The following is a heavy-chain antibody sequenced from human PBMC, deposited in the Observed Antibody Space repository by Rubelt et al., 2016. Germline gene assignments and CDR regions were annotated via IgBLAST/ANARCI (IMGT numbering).Heavy chain of an antibody. CDR2: IYPGDSDT. Sequence: EVQLVQSGAEVKKPGESLKISCKGSGYSFTSYWIGWVRQMPGKGLEWMGIIYPGDSDTRYSPAFQGQVTSSPDKTISTAYLQWSSLKASDTAMYYCARVTTVTNDNWFDPWGQGTLVTVSS. V-gene: IGHV5-51*01. CDR3: ARVTTVTNDNWFDP. D-gene: IGHD4-17*01. J-gene: IGHJ5*02. CDR1: GYSFTSYW.